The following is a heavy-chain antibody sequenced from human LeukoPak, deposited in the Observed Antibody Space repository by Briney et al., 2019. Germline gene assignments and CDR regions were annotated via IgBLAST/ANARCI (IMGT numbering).Heavy chain of an antibody. J-gene: IGHJ4*02. CDR2: IRSKANSYAT. CDR1: GFTFSGTA. D-gene: IGHD3-9*01. Sequence: GGSLRLSCAASGFTFSGTAMHWVRQASGKGLEWVGRIRSKANSYATAYAASVKGRFTISRDDSKNTAYLQMNSLETEDTAVYYCTRQRDILTGYYRAYYFDYWGQGTLVTVSS. V-gene: IGHV3-73*01. CDR3: TRQRDILTGYYRAYYFDY.